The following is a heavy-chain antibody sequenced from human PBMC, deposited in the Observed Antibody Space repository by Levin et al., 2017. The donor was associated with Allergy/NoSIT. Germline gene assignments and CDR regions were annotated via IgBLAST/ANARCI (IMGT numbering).Heavy chain of an antibody. CDR1: GYTFTSYD. CDR2: MNPNSGNT. D-gene: IGHD4-17*01. CDR3: ARLQGAVTTLYYYYGMDV. Sequence: ASVKVSCKASGYTFTSYDINWVRQATGQGLEWMGWMNPNSGNTGYAQKFQGRVTMTRNTSISTAYMELSSLRSEDTAVYYCARLQGAVTTLYYYYGMDVWGQGTTVTVSS. J-gene: IGHJ6*02. V-gene: IGHV1-8*01.